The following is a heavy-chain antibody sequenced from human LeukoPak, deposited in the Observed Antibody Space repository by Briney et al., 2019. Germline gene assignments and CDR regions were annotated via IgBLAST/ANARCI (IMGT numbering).Heavy chain of an antibody. Sequence: SETLSLTCAVYGGSFSGYYWSWIRQPPGKGLEWIGEINHSGSTNYNPSLKSRVTISVDTSKYQFSLKLSSVTAADTAVYYCARTKEWLVYDAFDIWGQGTMVTVSS. V-gene: IGHV4-34*01. J-gene: IGHJ3*02. D-gene: IGHD6-19*01. CDR1: GGSFSGYY. CDR2: INHSGST. CDR3: ARTKEWLVYDAFDI.